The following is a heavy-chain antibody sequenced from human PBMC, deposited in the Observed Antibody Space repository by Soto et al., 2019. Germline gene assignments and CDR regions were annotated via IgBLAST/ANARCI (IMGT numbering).Heavy chain of an antibody. CDR1: GRSITSYC. D-gene: IGHD3-22*01. Sequence: QVVLQESGPGLVKPSETLSLTCSVSGRSITSYCWSWVRQPPGKGLEWFGYIYDNGITSQNPSIKSRVTMSADTSQNQFSLKLTSVTGAETAVYYCARTYDSNGYADEFDSWGQGILVTVTS. CDR2: IYDNGIT. CDR3: ARTYDSNGYADEFDS. V-gene: IGHV4-59*12. J-gene: IGHJ4*02.